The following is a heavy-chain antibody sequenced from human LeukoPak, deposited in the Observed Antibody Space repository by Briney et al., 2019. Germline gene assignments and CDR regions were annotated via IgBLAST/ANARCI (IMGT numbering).Heavy chain of an antibody. CDR1: GDSISNYY. Sequence: PSETLSLTCTVSGDSISNYYWSWIRQPAGKGLEWIGYIYYSGSTNYNPSLKSRVTISVDTSKNQFSLKLSSVTAADTAVYYCARGGPAAIPDYYYYYMDVWGKGTTVTVSS. D-gene: IGHD2-2*02. CDR2: IYYSGST. J-gene: IGHJ6*03. V-gene: IGHV4-59*01. CDR3: ARGGPAAIPDYYYYYMDV.